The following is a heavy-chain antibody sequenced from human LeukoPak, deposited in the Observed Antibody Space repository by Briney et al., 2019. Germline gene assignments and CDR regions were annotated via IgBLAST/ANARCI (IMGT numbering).Heavy chain of an antibody. D-gene: IGHD3-16*01. V-gene: IGHV4-59*01. CDR3: ARDQRRDYGDYFDN. J-gene: IGHJ4*02. Sequence: SETLSLTCTVSGDSISSYFWSWIRQSPGKGLEWIGYTHYSGSNSYNPSLTSRVTISLDTSKNQFYLKLSSVTASDTAFYYCARDQRRDYGDYFDNWGQGTQVTVSS. CDR2: THYSGSN. CDR1: GDSISSYF.